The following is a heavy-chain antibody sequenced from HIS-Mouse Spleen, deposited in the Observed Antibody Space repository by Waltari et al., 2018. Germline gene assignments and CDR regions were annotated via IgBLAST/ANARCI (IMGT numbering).Heavy chain of an antibody. D-gene: IGHD6-13*01. CDR2: IGTAGDT. V-gene: IGHV3-13*01. CDR1: GFTFSSYD. CDR3: ARGSSSSWYPYYYGMDV. Sequence: EVQLVESGGGLVQPGVSLRLSCAASGFTFSSYDMHWVRHDTGKGLEWVSAIGTAGDTYYPGSVKGRFTISRENAKNSLYLQMNSLRAGDTAVYYCARGSSSSWYPYYYGMDVWGQGITVTVSS. J-gene: IGHJ6*02.